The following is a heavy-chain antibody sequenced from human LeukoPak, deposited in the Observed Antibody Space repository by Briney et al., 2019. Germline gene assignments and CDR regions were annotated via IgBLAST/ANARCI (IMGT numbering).Heavy chain of an antibody. J-gene: IGHJ5*02. Sequence: PSETLSLACTVSGGSISSYYWSWIRQPPGKGLEWIGYIYYSGSTNYNPSLKSRVTISVDTSKNQFSLKLSSVTAADTAVYYCAGFGGRSPAAYNSWFDPWGQGTLVTVSS. CDR2: IYYSGST. V-gene: IGHV4-59*01. D-gene: IGHD2-2*01. CDR3: AGFGGRSPAAYNSWFDP. CDR1: GGSISSYY.